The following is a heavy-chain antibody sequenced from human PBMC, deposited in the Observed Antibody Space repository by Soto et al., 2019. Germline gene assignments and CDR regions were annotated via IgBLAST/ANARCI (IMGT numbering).Heavy chain of an antibody. Sequence: QVQLQESGPGLVKPSQTLSLTCTVSGGSISSGGYYWSWIRQHPGKGLEWIGYIYYSGSTYYNPSLKSRVTXXVXTXXNQFSLKLSSVTAADTAVYYCARGLWFGDQNWFDPWGQGTLVTVSS. CDR1: GGSISSGGYY. D-gene: IGHD3-10*01. CDR3: ARGLWFGDQNWFDP. CDR2: IYYSGST. J-gene: IGHJ5*02. V-gene: IGHV4-31*03.